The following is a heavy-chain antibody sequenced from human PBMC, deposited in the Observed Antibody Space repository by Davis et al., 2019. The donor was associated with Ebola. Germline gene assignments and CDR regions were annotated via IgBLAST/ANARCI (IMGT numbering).Heavy chain of an antibody. CDR2: IYPGDSDT. V-gene: IGHV5-51*01. CDR1: GYSFPNYW. CDR3: ARPPGYITEGSHYYYYGMDV. Sequence: GESLKISCKASGYSFPNYWIGWVRQMPGKGLEWMGIIYPGDSDTRYSPSFQGQVTISADKSISTAYLQWSSLKASDTAMYYCARPPGYITEGSHYYYYGMDVWGQGTTVTVSS. J-gene: IGHJ6*02. D-gene: IGHD1-20*01.